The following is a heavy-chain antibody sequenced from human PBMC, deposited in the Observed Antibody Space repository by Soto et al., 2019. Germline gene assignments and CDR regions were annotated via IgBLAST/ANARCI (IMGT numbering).Heavy chain of an antibody. CDR3: ATMGTPATGLYYSDY. V-gene: IGHV4-30-4*01. CDR2: ISYGGST. D-gene: IGHD1-7*01. Sequence: SETLSLTCSVSGGSIINGDYYWTWIRQPPGKGLEWIGFISYGGSTYYSASLKSRFTISVDTSKNQFSLNLSFVTAADTAVYYCATMGTPATGLYYSDYWGQGTLVTVSS. CDR1: GGSIINGDYY. J-gene: IGHJ4*02.